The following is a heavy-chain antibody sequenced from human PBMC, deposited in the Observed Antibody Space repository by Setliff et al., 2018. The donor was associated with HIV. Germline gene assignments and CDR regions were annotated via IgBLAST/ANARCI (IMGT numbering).Heavy chain of an antibody. V-gene: IGHV4-4*07. CDR2: FYTSGST. J-gene: IGHJ4*02. Sequence: SETLSLTCTVSGGSINTYYWSWIRQPAGKGLEWIGRFYTSGSTNYNPSLKSRVTMSVDTSKNQCYLKLSSVTAADTAVYYCARDSLTYYFDYWGQGILVTVSS. CDR3: ARDSLTYYFDY. CDR1: GGSINTYY.